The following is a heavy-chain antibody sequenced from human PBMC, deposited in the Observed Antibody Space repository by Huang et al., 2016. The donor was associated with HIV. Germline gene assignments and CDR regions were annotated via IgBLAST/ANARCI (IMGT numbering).Heavy chain of an antibody. CDR1: GFPFNNHA. CDR3: ARAKDTWDAYDI. J-gene: IGHJ3*02. Sequence: QVQLVESGGCVVQPGRSLRLSCAASGFPFNNHAMHWVRQAPGKGLDCVAVISNDGSNNYDADSVKGRFTISRDSSKSTLFLHMTSLRTEDTAVYYCARAKDTWDAYDIWGQGTMVIVSS. CDR2: ISNDGSNN. V-gene: IGHV3-30-3*01. D-gene: IGHD5-18*01.